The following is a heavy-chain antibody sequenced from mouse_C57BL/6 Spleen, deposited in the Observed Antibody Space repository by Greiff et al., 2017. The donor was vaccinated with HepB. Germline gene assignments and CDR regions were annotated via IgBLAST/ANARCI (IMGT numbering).Heavy chain of an antibody. CDR3: ARLNYDYPFAY. J-gene: IGHJ3*01. CDR2: IYPRSGNT. Sequence: QVQLKESGAELARPGASVKLSCKASGYTFTSYGISWVKQRTGQGLEWIGEIYPRSGNTYYNEKFKGKATLTADKSSSTAYMELRSLTSEDSAVYFCARLNYDYPFAYWGQGTLVTVSA. D-gene: IGHD2-4*01. V-gene: IGHV1-81*01. CDR1: GYTFTSYG.